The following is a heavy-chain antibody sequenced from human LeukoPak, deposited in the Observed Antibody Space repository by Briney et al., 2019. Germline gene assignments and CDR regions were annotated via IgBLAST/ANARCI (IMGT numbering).Heavy chain of an antibody. CDR3: ARDQGELRAADAFDI. CDR2: IWYDGSNK. Sequence: GSLRLSCAASGFTFSSYGMHWVRQAPGKGLEWEAVIWYDGSNKYYADSVKGRFTISRDNSKNTLYLQMNSLRAEDTAMYYCARDQGELRAADAFDIWGQGTMVTVSS. D-gene: IGHD1-26*01. CDR1: GFTFSSYG. V-gene: IGHV3-33*01. J-gene: IGHJ3*02.